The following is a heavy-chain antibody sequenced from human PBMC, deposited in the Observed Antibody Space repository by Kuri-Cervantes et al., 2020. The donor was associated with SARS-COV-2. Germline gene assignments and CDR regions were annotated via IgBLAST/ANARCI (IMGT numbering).Heavy chain of an antibody. Sequence: ESLKISCTVSGGSISSSSYYWGWIRQPPGKGLEWIGSIYYSGSTYYNPSLKSRVTISVDTSKNQFSPKLSSVTAADTAVYYCARVSGELGYCSSTSCYEPIYYYGMDVWGRGTTVTVSS. CDR3: ARVSGELGYCSSTSCYEPIYYYGMDV. CDR1: GGSISSSSYY. D-gene: IGHD2-2*01. V-gene: IGHV4-39*07. J-gene: IGHJ6*02. CDR2: IYYSGST.